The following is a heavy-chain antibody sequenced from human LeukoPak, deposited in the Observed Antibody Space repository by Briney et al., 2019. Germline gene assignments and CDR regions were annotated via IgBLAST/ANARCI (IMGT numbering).Heavy chain of an antibody. CDR3: ARDLEEGWGYNYGHNFNY. Sequence: GGSLRLSCVASGFTFSDYSMNWVRQAPGEGLEWVSSISPSTGYIYYADSAKGRFTISRDNADNSLYLQMNSLRAEDTAVYYCARDLEEGWGYNYGHNFNYWGQGTLVTVSS. J-gene: IGHJ4*02. V-gene: IGHV3-21*01. CDR2: ISPSTGYI. CDR1: GFTFSDYS. D-gene: IGHD5-18*01.